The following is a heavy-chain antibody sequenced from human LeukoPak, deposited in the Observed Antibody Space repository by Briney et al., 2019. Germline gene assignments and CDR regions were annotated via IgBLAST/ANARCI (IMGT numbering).Heavy chain of an antibody. V-gene: IGHV4-39*01. D-gene: IGHD3-22*01. CDR2: ISYSGST. CDR3: ATHYLYYDTSRPAYD. J-gene: IGHJ4*02. Sequence: PSETLSLTCTVSGGSISSSIYYWGWIRQPPGKGLEWIGSISYSGSTYYNPSLKSRVTISVDTSKNRFSLKLSSVTAADTAVYYCATHYLYYDTSRPAYDWGQGTLVTVSS. CDR1: GGSISSSIYY.